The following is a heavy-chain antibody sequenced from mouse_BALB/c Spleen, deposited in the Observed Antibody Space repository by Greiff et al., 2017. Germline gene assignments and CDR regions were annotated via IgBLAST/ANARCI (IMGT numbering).Heavy chain of an antibody. CDR2: ISSGGST. CDR3: ARGGLRRSAMDY. D-gene: IGHD2-4*01. V-gene: IGHV5-6-5*01. CDR1: GFTFSSYA. J-gene: IGHJ4*01. Sequence: EVQLQESGGGLVKPGGSLKLSCAASGFTFSSYAMSWVRQTPEKRLEWVASISSGGSTYYPDSVKGRFTISRDNARNILYLQMSSLRSEDTAMYYCARGGLRRSAMDYWGQGTSVTVSS.